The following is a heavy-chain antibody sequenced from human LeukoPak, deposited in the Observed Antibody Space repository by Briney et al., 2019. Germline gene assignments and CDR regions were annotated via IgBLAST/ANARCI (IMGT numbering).Heavy chain of an antibody. Sequence: ASVKVSCKASGYTFTGYYMHWVRQAPGQGLEWMGRINPNSGGTNYAQKFQGRVTMTRDTSISTAYMELSRLRSDDTAVYYCARVFKGPDWDYFDYWGQGTLVTVSS. V-gene: IGHV1-2*06. CDR2: INPNSGGT. CDR3: ARVFKGPDWDYFDY. J-gene: IGHJ4*02. CDR1: GYTFTGYY. D-gene: IGHD1-14*01.